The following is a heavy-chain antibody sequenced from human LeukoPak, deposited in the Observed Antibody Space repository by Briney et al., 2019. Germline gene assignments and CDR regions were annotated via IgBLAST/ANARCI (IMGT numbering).Heavy chain of an antibody. J-gene: IGHJ1*01. D-gene: IGHD6-19*01. CDR2: MYLSGTT. V-gene: IGHV4-4*02. Sequence: PSGTLSLTCTVSGDSINSLDLWSWVRQPPGKGLEWIGEMYLSGTTHSNPSVKSRVTISIDKSKNQFFLNLSSVTAADTAVYYCAYSSGWNRFQYFQHWGQGTLVTVSS. CDR3: AYSSGWNRFQYFQH. CDR1: GDSINSLDL.